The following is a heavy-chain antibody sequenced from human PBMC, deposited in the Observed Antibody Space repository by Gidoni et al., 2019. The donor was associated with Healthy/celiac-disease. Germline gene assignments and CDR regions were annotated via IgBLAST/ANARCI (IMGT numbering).Heavy chain of an antibody. Sequence: EVQLVESGGGLVQPGRSLRLSCAASGFTFHDYAMHWVRQAPGKGLEWVSGISWNSGRIGYADSVKGRFTISRDNAKNSLYLQMNSLRAEDTALYYCAKDIDVLGVREFDYWGQGTLVTVSS. J-gene: IGHJ4*02. CDR1: GFTFHDYA. D-gene: IGHD2-8*02. CDR3: AKDIDVLGVREFDY. CDR2: ISWNSGRI. V-gene: IGHV3-9*01.